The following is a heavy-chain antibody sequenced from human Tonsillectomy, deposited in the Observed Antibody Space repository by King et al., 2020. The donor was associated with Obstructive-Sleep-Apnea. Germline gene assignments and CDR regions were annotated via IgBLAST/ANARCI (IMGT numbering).Heavy chain of an antibody. J-gene: IGHJ4*02. CDR1: GFTFSSYA. CDR2: ISGSGGNT. V-gene: IGHV3-23*04. D-gene: IGHD4-17*01. Sequence: VQLVESGGGLVQPGGSLRLSCAASGFTFSSYAMSWVRQAPGEGLEWGSAISGSGGNTYYADSVKGRFTISRDNSRNTLYLQMNSLSAEDTDVYYCAKDRYGDYYFDYWGQGTLVTVSS. CDR3: AKDRYGDYYFDY.